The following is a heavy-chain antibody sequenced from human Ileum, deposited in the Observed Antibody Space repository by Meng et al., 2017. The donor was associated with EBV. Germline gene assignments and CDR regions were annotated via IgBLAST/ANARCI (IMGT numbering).Heavy chain of an antibody. J-gene: IGHJ4*02. V-gene: IGHV3-15*01. CDR2: IKSKTDGGTI. D-gene: IGHD1-26*01. CDR1: GFSITNAR. Sequence: EVQLVESGGGLAKPGGSLRLSCVASGFSITNARMTWVRQAPGKGLEWVGRIKSKTDGGTIDYAAPVKGRFTISRDDSKNTLYLQMNSLETEDTAVYYCLSAFDCWGQGTLVTVSS. CDR3: LSAFDC.